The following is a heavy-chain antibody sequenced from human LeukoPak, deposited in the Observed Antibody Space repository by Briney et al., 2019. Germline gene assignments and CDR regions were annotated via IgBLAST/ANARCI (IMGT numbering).Heavy chain of an antibody. V-gene: IGHV3-74*01. CDR2: INSDGSRT. Sequence: PGGSLRLSCAASGLTFSNEWMHWVRQAPGTGLGGVSRINSDGSRTHYADSVEGRFTISRDNAKNSLYLQMNSLRAEDTAVYYCARARSSGYYYFDYWGQGTLVTVSS. J-gene: IGHJ4*02. CDR3: ARARSSGYYYFDY. D-gene: IGHD3-22*01. CDR1: GLTFSNEW.